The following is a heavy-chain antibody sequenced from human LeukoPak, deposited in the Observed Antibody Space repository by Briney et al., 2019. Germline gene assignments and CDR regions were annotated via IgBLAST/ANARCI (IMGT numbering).Heavy chain of an antibody. CDR2: ISTIRSYI. Sequence: GGSLRLSCAASGFIFSSYSMNWVRQAPGKGLEWVSSISTIRSYIYYADSVKGRFTISRDNAKNSLYLQMNSLRAEDTAVYYCARDSVDYYDSSGYQFPFLSHWGQGTLVTVSS. J-gene: IGHJ4*02. V-gene: IGHV3-21*01. D-gene: IGHD3-22*01. CDR1: GFIFSSYS. CDR3: ARDSVDYYDSSGYQFPFLSH.